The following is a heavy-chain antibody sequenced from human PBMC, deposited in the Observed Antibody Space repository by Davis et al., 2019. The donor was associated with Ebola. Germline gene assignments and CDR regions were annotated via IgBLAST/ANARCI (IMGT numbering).Heavy chain of an antibody. J-gene: IGHJ4*02. V-gene: IGHV3-66*01. CDR2: IYSGGST. CDR1: GFTFSSNY. Sequence: GGSLRLSCAASGFTFSSNYMSWVRQAPGKGLEWVSVIYSGGSTYYADSVKGRFTISRDNSKNTLYLQMNSLRAEDTAVYYCATGRASGYDCFDYWGQGTLVTVSS. D-gene: IGHD5-12*01. CDR3: ATGRASGYDCFDY.